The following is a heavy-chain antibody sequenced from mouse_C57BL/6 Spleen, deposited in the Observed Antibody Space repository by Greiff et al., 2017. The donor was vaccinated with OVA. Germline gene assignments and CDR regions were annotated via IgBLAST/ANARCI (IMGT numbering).Heavy chain of an antibody. J-gene: IGHJ3*01. Sequence: VQLQQSGAELVRPGASVTLSCKASGYTFTDYEMHWVKQTPVHGLEWIGAIDPETGGTAYNQKFKGKAILTADKSSSTAYMELRSLTSEDSAVYYCTRRRHSTGFAYWGQGTLVTVSA. V-gene: IGHV1-15*01. CDR3: TRRRHSTGFAY. D-gene: IGHD2-5*01. CDR2: IDPETGGT. CDR1: GYTFTDYE.